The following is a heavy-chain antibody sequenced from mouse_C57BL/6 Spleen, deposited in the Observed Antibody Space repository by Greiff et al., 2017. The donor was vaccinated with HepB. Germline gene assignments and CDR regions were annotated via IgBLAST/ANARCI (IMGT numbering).Heavy chain of an antibody. D-gene: IGHD2-12*01. J-gene: IGHJ1*03. CDR2: INPSSGYT. Sequence: VQLQQSGAELAKPGASVKLSCKASGYTFTSYWMHWVKQRPGQGLEWIGYINPSSGYTKYNQKCKDKATLTADKSSSTAYMQLSSLTYEDSAVYYCASYSYDWYFDVWGTGTTVTVSS. V-gene: IGHV1-7*01. CDR3: ASYSYDWYFDV. CDR1: GYTFTSYW.